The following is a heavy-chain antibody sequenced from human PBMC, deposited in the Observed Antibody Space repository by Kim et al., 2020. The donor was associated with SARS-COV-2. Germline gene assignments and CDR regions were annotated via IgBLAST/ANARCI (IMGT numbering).Heavy chain of an antibody. CDR3: ARGGEDSSSWYHY. CDR2: ISYDGSNK. D-gene: IGHD6-13*01. J-gene: IGHJ4*02. V-gene: IGHV3-30*04. Sequence: GGSLRLSCAASGFTFSSYAMHWVRQAPGKGLEWVAVISYDGSNKYYADSVKGRFTISRDNSKNTLYLQMNSLRAEDTAVYYCARGGEDSSSWYHYWGQGTLVTVSS. CDR1: GFTFSSYA.